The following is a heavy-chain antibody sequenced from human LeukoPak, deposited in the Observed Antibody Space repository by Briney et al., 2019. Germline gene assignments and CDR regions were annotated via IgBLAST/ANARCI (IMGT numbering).Heavy chain of an antibody. J-gene: IGHJ6*03. Sequence: PSETLSLTCTVSGGSISSYYWSWIRQPAGKGLEWIGRIYTSGSTNYNPSLKSRVTMSVDTSKNQFSLKLSSVTAADTAVYYCARESLTNYYYYMDVWGKGTTVTISS. CDR3: ARESLTNYYYYMDV. CDR1: GGSISSYY. D-gene: IGHD1-1*01. CDR2: IYTSGST. V-gene: IGHV4-4*07.